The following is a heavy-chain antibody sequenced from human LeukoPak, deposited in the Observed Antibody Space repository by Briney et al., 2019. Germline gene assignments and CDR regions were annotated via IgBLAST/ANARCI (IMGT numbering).Heavy chain of an antibody. CDR3: ARDGGYSYGIDY. J-gene: IGHJ4*02. CDR1: GGSISSYY. CDR2: IYYSGST. Sequence: SETLSLTCTVSGGSISSYYWSWIRKPPGKGLEWIGYIYYSGSTNYNPSLKSRVTISVDTSKNQFSLKLSSVTAADTAVYYCARDGGYSYGIDYWGQGTLVTVSS. V-gene: IGHV4-59*01. D-gene: IGHD5-18*01.